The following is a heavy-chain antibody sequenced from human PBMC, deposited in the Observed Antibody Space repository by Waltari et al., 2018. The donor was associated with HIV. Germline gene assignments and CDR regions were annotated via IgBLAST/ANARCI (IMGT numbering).Heavy chain of an antibody. CDR2: INQSGST. V-gene: IGHV4-34*01. J-gene: IGHJ4*02. Sequence: QVQLQQWGAGLLKPSETLSLTCAVYGGSFSGYYWSWIRQPPGKGLEWIGEINQSGSTNYNPSLKSRGTISVDTSKNHFSLKLSSVTAADTAVYYCARRIVVVAATNYFDYWGQGTLVTVSS. CDR3: ARRIVVVAATNYFDY. D-gene: IGHD2-15*01. CDR1: GGSFSGYY.